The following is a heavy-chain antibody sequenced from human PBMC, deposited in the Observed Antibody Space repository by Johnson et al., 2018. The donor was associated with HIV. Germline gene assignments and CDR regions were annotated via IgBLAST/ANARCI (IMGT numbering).Heavy chain of an antibody. Sequence: QVQLVESGGNVVQPGRSQRLSCAASGFTFSDYSMHWVRQAPGKGLEWVAIIWYDGSNKYYADSVKGRFTISRDNSKNTLYLQMNSLRAEDTAVYYCARDIPQADAFDIWGQGTMVTVSS. J-gene: IGHJ3*02. D-gene: IGHD2-2*02. CDR1: GFTFSDYS. V-gene: IGHV3-30*07. CDR2: IWYDGSNK. CDR3: ARDIPQADAFDI.